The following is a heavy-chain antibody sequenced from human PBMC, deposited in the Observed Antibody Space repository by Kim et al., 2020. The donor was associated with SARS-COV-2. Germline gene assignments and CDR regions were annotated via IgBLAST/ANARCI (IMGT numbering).Heavy chain of an antibody. V-gene: IGHV3-7*04. D-gene: IGHD2-8*01. J-gene: IGHJ5*02. Sequence: EKYYVDSVKGRFTISRDNAKNSLYLQMNSLRAEDTAVYYCARGGRVRIDPWGQGTLVTVSS. CDR2: EK. CDR3: ARGGRVRIDP.